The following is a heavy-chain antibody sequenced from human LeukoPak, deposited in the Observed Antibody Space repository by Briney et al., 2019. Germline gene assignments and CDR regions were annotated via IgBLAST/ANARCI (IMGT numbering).Heavy chain of an antibody. CDR3: ARDHGKYCSSTSCYAWYYYGMDV. CDR2: ISYDGSNK. D-gene: IGHD2-2*01. CDR1: GFTFSSYA. J-gene: IGHJ6*04. V-gene: IGHV3-30*04. Sequence: GRSLRLSCAASGFTFSSYAMRWVRQAPGKGLEWVAVISYDGSNKYYADSVKGRFTISRDNSKNTLYLQMNSLRAEDTAVYYCARDHGKYCSSTSCYAWYYYGMDVWGKGTTVTVSS.